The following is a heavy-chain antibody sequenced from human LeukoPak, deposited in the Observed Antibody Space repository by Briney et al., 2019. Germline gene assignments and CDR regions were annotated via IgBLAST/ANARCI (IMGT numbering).Heavy chain of an antibody. V-gene: IGHV4-39*01. J-gene: IGHJ4*02. Sequence: PSETLSLTCSVSGVSISSRSYYWGWIRQPPGKGLEWIGSIYYSGSTYYNPSLKSRLTISVDTSKNQFSLKLSSVTAADTAVYYCARLLYGSGSYSNIFDSWGQGTLVTVSS. CDR3: ARLLYGSGSYSNIFDS. CDR1: GVSISSRSYY. CDR2: IYYSGST. D-gene: IGHD3-10*01.